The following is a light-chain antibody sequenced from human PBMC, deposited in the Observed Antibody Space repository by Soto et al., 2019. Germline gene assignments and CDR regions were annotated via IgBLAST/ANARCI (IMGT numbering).Light chain of an antibody. CDR1: SGHSSYI. CDR2: LEGSGSY. J-gene: IGLJ3*02. CDR3: ETWDSNTRV. Sequence: QLVLTQSSSASASLGSSVKLTCTLSSGHSSYIIAWHQQQPGKAPRSLMKLEGSGSYNKGSGVPDRFSGSSSGADRYLTISNLPFEEDAYYYCETWDSNTRVFGGGTKLTVL. V-gene: IGLV4-60*02.